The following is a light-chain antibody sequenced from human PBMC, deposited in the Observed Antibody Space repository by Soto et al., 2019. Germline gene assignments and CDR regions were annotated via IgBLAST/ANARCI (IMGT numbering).Light chain of an antibody. V-gene: IGKV1-33*01. CDR3: QQYEGLTLT. Sequence: DIHMTQSPSSLSASVGDRFTITCQASQDINKNLIWYQQKPGKAPKLLIYDASDLETGVPSRFSGSGSGTGFTLTISSLQPEDFATYYCQQYEGLTLTFGHGTRLEIK. CDR1: QDINKN. J-gene: IGKJ5*01. CDR2: DAS.